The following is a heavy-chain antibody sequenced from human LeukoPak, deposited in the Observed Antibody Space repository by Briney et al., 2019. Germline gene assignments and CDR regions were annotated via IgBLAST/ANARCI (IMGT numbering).Heavy chain of an antibody. Sequence: PGGYLRLSCSASGFTFNTYNMIWVRQAPGKGLEWISYISNSGTTTFYADSVKGRFTVSRDNANRSLYLQMTSLRDADTAVYYCARVNLVVATQFDHWGQGTLVTVSS. CDR2: ISNSGTTT. CDR1: GFTFNTYN. V-gene: IGHV3-48*02. J-gene: IGHJ4*02. CDR3: ARVNLVVATQFDH. D-gene: IGHD2-15*01.